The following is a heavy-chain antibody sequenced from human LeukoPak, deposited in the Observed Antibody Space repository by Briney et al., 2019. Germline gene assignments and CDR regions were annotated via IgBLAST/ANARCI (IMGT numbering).Heavy chain of an antibody. D-gene: IGHD3-16*01. Sequence: ASVKVSCKASGYTFTDYYMHWVRQAPGQGLEWMGWINPNSGGTKYAQKFQGGVTMTRDTSISTAYMELSRLRFDDTAVYYCARTFRGLSYMDVWGKGTMVTISS. CDR1: GYTFTDYY. V-gene: IGHV1-2*02. J-gene: IGHJ6*03. CDR2: INPNSGGT. CDR3: ARTFRGLSYMDV.